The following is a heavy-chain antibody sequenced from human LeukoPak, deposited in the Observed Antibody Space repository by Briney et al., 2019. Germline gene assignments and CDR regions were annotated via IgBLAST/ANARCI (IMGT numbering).Heavy chain of an antibody. CDR3: AKATGNLGN. D-gene: IGHD1-1*01. J-gene: IGHJ4*02. CDR1: GFPFSNYA. Sequence: PGGSLRLSCAASGFPFSNYAMSWVRQAPGKGLEWVSTISNANGDTYYADSVKGRFTISRDNSKNTLYLQMNSLTGEDTAIYYCAKATGNLGNWGQGTLVTLSS. CDR2: ISNANGDT. V-gene: IGHV3-23*01.